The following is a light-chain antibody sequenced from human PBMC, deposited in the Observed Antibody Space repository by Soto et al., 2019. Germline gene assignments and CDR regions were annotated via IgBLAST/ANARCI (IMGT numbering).Light chain of an antibody. V-gene: IGKV3D-15*01. CDR3: QQYNDWAPLT. Sequence: EIVMTQSPATLSVSPGERATLSCRASQSVSSNLAWYQQKPGQAPRLLISGASTRVTGIPSRFSGSGSGTEFTLTISSLQSEDFAVYYCQQYNDWAPLTFGGGNKVEIK. CDR1: QSVSSN. CDR2: GAS. J-gene: IGKJ4*01.